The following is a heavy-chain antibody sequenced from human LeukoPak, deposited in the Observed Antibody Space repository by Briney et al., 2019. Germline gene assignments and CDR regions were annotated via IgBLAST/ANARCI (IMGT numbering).Heavy chain of an antibody. J-gene: IGHJ4*02. D-gene: IGHD6-13*01. CDR2: IYYSGST. CDR3: ATIVAAAARGFFDY. V-gene: IGHV4-39*01. CDR1: GGSISSSSYY. Sequence: SETLSLTCTVSGGSISSSSYYWSWIRQPPGQGLEYIGSIYYSGSTYYNPSLKSRVTMAVDTSKNQFSLKLSSVTAADTAVYYCATIVAAAARGFFDYWVQGTLVTVSS.